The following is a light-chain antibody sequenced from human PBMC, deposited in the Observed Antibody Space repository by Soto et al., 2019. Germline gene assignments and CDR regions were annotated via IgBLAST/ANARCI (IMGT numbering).Light chain of an antibody. CDR3: QSYDNSLSSYI. CDR1: SSNIGAGFD. V-gene: IGLV1-40*01. J-gene: IGLJ1*01. CDR2: GSS. Sequence: QSVLTHPPSVSAAPGQRVTVSCTGSSSNIGAGFDVHWYQQLPGAAPKLLIFGSSNRPSGVPDRFSGSKSGVSASLAITGLQSDDEADYHCQSYDNSLSSYIFGAGTKVTDL.